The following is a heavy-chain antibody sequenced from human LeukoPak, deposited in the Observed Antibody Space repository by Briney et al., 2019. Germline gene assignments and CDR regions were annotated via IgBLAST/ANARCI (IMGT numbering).Heavy chain of an antibody. D-gene: IGHD5-12*01. CDR2: ISWNSGSI. CDR3: AKDGGYSGYGN. V-gene: IGHV3-9*01. CDR1: GLTFEDFA. J-gene: IGHJ4*02. Sequence: GGSLKPSFAAAGLTFEDFAMHGVRKAPGKGRRWVSGISWNSGSIGYADSVKGRFTISRDNAKNSLYLQMNSLRAEDTALYYCAKDGGYSGYGNWGQGTLVTVSS.